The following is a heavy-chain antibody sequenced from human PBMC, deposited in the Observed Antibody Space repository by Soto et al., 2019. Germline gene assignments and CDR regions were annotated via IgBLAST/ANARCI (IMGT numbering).Heavy chain of an antibody. V-gene: IGHV4-61*01. Sequence: QVQLQESGPGLVKPSETLSLTCTVSGGSVSSGSYYWSWIRQPPGKGLEWIGYIYYSGSTNYNPSLKSRVTISVDTSKNQFSLKLSSVTAADTAVYYCARDRYDFWSGYYPLATTGMDVWGQGTTVTVSS. CDR3: ARDRYDFWSGYYPLATTGMDV. CDR1: GGSVSSGSYY. CDR2: IYYSGST. D-gene: IGHD3-3*01. J-gene: IGHJ6*02.